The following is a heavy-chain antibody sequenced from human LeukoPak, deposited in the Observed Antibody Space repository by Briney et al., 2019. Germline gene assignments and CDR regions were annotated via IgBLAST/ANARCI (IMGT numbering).Heavy chain of an antibody. CDR1: PGITFSDYW. D-gene: IGHD6-19*01. J-gene: IGHJ4*02. CDR2: IRQDGREK. CDR3: VGGIGWQPDY. Sequence: GGSLRLSCAASPGITFSDYWMNWVRQAPGKGLXXVAIIRQDGREKLYLDSVKGRFTISRDNAKSSVYLQINSLRAEDTAVYYCVGGIGWQPDYWGQGTLVTVSS. V-gene: IGHV3-7*03.